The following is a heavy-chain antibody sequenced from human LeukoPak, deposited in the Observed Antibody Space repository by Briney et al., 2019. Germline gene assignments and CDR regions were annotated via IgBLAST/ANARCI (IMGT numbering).Heavy chain of an antibody. CDR2: IYSSGST. Sequence: SETLSLTCTVSGASMSSFYWSWIRQSPGKGLEWIGYIYSSGSTNYNPSLKSRVTISVDTSKGQFSLKLSPVTGADTAVYFCSREGRWLQLGFDYWGRGTLVTVSS. CDR1: GASMSSFY. CDR3: SREGRWLQLGFDY. V-gene: IGHV4-59*01. D-gene: IGHD5-24*01. J-gene: IGHJ4*02.